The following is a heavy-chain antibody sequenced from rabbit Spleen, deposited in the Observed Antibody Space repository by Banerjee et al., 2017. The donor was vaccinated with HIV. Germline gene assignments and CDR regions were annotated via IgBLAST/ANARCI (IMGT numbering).Heavy chain of an antibody. CDR3: ARGYGGNRVASNL. CDR2: IYTGSSDSA. D-gene: IGHD4-2*01. J-gene: IGHJ4*01. CDR1: GFSFSSSYY. V-gene: IGHV1S40*01. Sequence: QQLVESGGGLVQPGASLTLTCTASGFSFSSSYYMYWVRQAPGKGLEWIACIYTGSSDSAYYASWAKGRFTITRSTSLNTVTLQLNSLTVADTATYFCARGYGGNRVASNLWGPGTLVTVS.